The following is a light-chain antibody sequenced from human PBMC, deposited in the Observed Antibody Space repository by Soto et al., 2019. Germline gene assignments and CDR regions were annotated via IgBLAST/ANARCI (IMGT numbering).Light chain of an antibody. CDR3: QQRSSWPPIT. J-gene: IGKJ5*01. V-gene: IGKV3-11*01. Sequence: EIVLTQSPATLSLSPGERATLSGRASHYIGRDLAWYQHTHGQAPRLXXYDASDRANGIPARFSGSGSGTDLTLTISGLEPEDFAVYDCQQRSSWPPITFGQGTRLEIK. CDR1: HYIGRD. CDR2: DAS.